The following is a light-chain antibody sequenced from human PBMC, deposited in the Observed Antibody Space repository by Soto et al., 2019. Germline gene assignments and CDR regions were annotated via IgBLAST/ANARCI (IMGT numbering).Light chain of an antibody. J-gene: IGKJ1*01. CDR3: QQYTYSPWT. CDR1: QSVSSGY. V-gene: IGKV3-20*01. CDR2: GAS. Sequence: EGVLTQSPGTLSLSTGERATLSCRASQSVSSGYLGWYQQKPGQAPRLLIYGASSRATGIPDRFSGSGSGTDFTLTISRLEPEDFAVYFCQQYTYSPWTFGQGTKVDIK.